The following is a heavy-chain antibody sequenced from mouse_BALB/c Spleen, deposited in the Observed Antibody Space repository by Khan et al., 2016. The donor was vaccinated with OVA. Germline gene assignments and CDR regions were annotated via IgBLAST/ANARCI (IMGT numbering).Heavy chain of an antibody. CDR1: GYTFTTYG. D-gene: IGHD2-14*01. CDR3: ARVGYSGTFDY. V-gene: IGHV9-3-1*01. Sequence: QIQLVQSGPELKKPGVTVKISCKASGYTFTTYGTNRVKQAPGKGLKWMGWINTYTGEPTYVDDFKGRFAFSLETSASPSYLQINTLTNEDTATYYCARVGYSGTFDYWGQGTSVTVSS. J-gene: IGHJ4*01. CDR2: INTYTGEP.